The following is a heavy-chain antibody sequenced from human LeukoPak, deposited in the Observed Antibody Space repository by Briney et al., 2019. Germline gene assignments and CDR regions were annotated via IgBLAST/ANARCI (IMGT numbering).Heavy chain of an antibody. V-gene: IGHV1-8*03. CDR3: ARGHKYYYYYYYMDV. J-gene: IGHJ6*03. Sequence: GASVKVSCKASGYTFTSYYINWVRQTTGQGLEWMGWMNPNSGNTGYAQKFQGRVTITRNTSISTAYMELSSLRSEDTAVYYCARGHKYYYYYYYMDVWGKGTTVTVSS. D-gene: IGHD2-21*01. CDR2: MNPNSGNT. CDR1: GYTFTSYY.